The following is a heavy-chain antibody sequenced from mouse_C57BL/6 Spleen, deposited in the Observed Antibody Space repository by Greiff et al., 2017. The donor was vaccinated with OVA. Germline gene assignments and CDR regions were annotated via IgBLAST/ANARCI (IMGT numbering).Heavy chain of an antibody. CDR1: GFTFSSYA. CDR3: TRDLAYFDY. V-gene: IGHV5-9-1*02. Sequence: EVKLMESGEGLVKPGGSLKLSCAASGFTFSSYAMSWVRQTPEKRLEWVAYISSGCDYIYYADTVKGRFTISRDNARNTLYLQMSSLKSEDTAMYYCTRDLAYFDYWGQGTTLTVSS. CDR2: ISSGCDYI. J-gene: IGHJ2*01.